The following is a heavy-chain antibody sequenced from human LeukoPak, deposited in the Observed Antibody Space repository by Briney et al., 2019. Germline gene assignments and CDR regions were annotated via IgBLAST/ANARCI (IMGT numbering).Heavy chain of an antibody. Sequence: AGSLRLSCAASGFTFSSNAMSWVRQAPGKGLEWVSAISGSGGSTYYADSVKGRFTISRDNSKNTLYLQMNSLRAEDTAVYYCAKDVRAYCGGDCSFFDYWGQGTLVTVSS. V-gene: IGHV3-23*01. D-gene: IGHD2-21*02. J-gene: IGHJ4*02. CDR3: AKDVRAYCGGDCSFFDY. CDR1: GFTFSSNA. CDR2: ISGSGGST.